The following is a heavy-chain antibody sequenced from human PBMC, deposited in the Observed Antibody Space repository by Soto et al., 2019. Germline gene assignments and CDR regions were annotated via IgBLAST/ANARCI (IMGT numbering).Heavy chain of an antibody. D-gene: IGHD2-15*01. CDR2: ISGSGGST. CDR1: GSTFSSYA. V-gene: IGHV3-23*01. J-gene: IGHJ4*02. CDR3: AKGPLGYCSGGSCLLSYFDY. Sequence: GSLRLSCAASGSTFSSYAMSWVRQAPGKGLEWVSAISGSGGSTYYADSVKGRFTISRDNSKNTLYLQMNSLRAEDTAVYYCAKGPLGYCSGGSCLLSYFDYWGQGTLVTVSS.